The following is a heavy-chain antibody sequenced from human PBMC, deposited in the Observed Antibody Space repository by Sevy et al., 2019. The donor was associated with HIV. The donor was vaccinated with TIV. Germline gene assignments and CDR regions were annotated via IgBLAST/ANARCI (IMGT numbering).Heavy chain of an antibody. CDR3: AKLGSTTLTTSDAFDI. V-gene: IGHV3-74*01. D-gene: IGHD4-17*01. J-gene: IGHJ3*02. Sequence: GGSLRLSCAASGFTFSSYWMHWVRQAPGKGLVWVSRINSDGSSTSYADSVKGRFTISRDNAKNTLYLQMNSLRAEDTGVYFCAKLGSTTLTTSDAFDIWGQGTLVTVSS. CDR2: INSDGSST. CDR1: GFTFSSYW.